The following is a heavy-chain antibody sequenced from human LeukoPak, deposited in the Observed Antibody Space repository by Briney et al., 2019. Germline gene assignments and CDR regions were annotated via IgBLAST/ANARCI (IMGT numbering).Heavy chain of an antibody. J-gene: IGHJ6*04. CDR1: GFTFSSYG. V-gene: IGHV3-33*01. CDR2: IWYDGSNK. Sequence: GGPLRLSCAASGFTFSSYGMHWVRQAPGKGLEWVAVIWYDGSNKYYADSVKGRFTISRDNSKNTLYLQMNSLRAEDTAVYYCARYSSGWYYYGMDVWGKGTTVTVSS. CDR3: ARYSSGWYYYGMDV. D-gene: IGHD6-19*01.